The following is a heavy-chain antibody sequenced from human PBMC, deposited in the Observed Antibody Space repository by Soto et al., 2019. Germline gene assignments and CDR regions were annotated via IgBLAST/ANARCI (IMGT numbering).Heavy chain of an antibody. CDR2: ISYDGSNK. J-gene: IGHJ6*02. CDR1: GFTFSSYA. CDR3: ARDLRWLQVYGMDV. D-gene: IGHD5-12*01. Sequence: GGSLRLSCAASGFTFSSYAMHWVRQAPGKGLEWVAVISYDGSNKYYADSVKGRFTISRDNSKNTLYLQMNSLRAEDTAVYYCARDLRWLQVYGMDVWGQGTTVTVSS. V-gene: IGHV3-30-3*01.